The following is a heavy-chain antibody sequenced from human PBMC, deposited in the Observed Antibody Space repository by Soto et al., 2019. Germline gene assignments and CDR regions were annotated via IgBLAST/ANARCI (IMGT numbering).Heavy chain of an antibody. J-gene: IGHJ4*02. CDR2: INQSGNT. D-gene: IGHD6-13*01. CDR3: ARHHVRGRTIAGAAEF. V-gene: IGHV4-34*01. Sequence: PSETLSLTCAVYGGSFTGYYCSWIRQPPGKGLEWIGEINQSGNTNYNPSLKSRVTISVDTSKNQLFLNLTSVTAADTAMYYCARHHVRGRTIAGAAEFWGQGTLVTVSS. CDR1: GGSFTGYY.